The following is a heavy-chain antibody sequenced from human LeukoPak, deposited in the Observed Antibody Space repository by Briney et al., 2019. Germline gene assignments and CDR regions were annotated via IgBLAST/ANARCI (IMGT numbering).Heavy chain of an antibody. D-gene: IGHD1-26*01. Sequence: ASVKVSCKASGYTFTSYYMHWVRQAPGQGLEWMGWINPNSGGTNYAQKFQGWVTMTRDTSISTAYMELSRLRSDDTAVYYCARSEQYSGSYYGYWGQGTLVTVSS. CDR3: ARSEQYSGSYYGY. CDR2: INPNSGGT. J-gene: IGHJ4*02. V-gene: IGHV1-2*04. CDR1: GYTFTSYY.